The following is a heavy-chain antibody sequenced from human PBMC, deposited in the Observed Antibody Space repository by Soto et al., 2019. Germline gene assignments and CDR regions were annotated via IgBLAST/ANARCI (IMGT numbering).Heavy chain of an antibody. V-gene: IGHV4-61*01. J-gene: IGHJ4*02. CDR3: ARGGGLFDY. D-gene: IGHD3-16*01. CDR2: IYYSGST. CDR1: GGSVSSHSYY. Sequence: QVLLQESGPGLVKPSETLSLTCTVSGGSVSSHSYYWSWIRQPPGKGLEWIGYIYYSGSTNYNPSPKGRANISIGTANYQVSPKLSSGTAADTAVYYCARGGGLFDYWGQGTLVTVSS.